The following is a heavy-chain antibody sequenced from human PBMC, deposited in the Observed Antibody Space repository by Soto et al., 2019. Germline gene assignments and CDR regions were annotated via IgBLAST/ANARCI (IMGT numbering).Heavy chain of an antibody. CDR1: GGSISSSIYY. J-gene: IGHJ4*02. CDR3: AAGVAATVGFDY. D-gene: IGHD2-15*01. V-gene: IGHV4-39*01. CDR2: IYYSGST. Sequence: PSETLSLTCTVSGGSISSSIYYWGWIRQPPGKGLEWIGSIYYSGSTYYNPSLKSRVTISVDTSKNQFSLKLSSVTAADTAVYYCAAGVAATVGFDYWGQGTLVTVSS.